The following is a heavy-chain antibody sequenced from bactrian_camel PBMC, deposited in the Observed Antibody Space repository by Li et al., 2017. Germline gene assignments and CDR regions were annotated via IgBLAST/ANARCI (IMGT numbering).Heavy chain of an antibody. J-gene: IGHJ4*01. CDR2: INSGGGST. CDR3: VVPDCYSVSWCHRPYGPFSY. Sequence: QLVESGGGLVQPGGSLRLSCVASGSGFTFSSYYMHWVRQAPGKGLEWVSCINSGGGSTYYVDSVKGRFTISRDNAKNTVYLQMNSLKPEDTAVYYCVVPDCYSVSWCHRPYGPFSYWGQGTQVTVS. CDR1: GSGFTFSSYY. D-gene: IGHD3*01. V-gene: IGHV3S25*01.